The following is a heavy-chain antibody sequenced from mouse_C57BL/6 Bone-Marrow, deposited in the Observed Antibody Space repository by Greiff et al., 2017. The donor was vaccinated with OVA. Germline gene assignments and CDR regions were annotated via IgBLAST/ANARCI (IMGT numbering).Heavy chain of an antibody. J-gene: IGHJ3*01. CDR3: ATPYGYIPAWFAY. CDR2: IHPNSGST. V-gene: IGHV1-64*01. CDR1: GYTFTSYW. D-gene: IGHD2-2*01. Sequence: QVQLQQPGAELVKPGASVKLSCKASGYTFTSYWMHWVKQRPGQGLEWIGMIHPNSGSTNYNEKFKSKATLTVDKSSSTAYMQRSSLTSEDSAVYYCATPYGYIPAWFAYWGQGTLVTVSA.